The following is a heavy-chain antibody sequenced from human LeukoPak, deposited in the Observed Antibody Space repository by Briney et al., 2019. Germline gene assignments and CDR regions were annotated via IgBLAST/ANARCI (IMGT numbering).Heavy chain of an antibody. CDR3: AEEAEDYYDSSGYYDAFDI. Sequence: PGGSLRLSCAASGFTFSSYAMSWVRQAPGKGLEWVSAISGSGGRTYYADSVTGRFTISRDNSKNTLYLQMNSLRAEDTAVYYCAEEAEDYYDSSGYYDAFDIGGQGTMVTVSS. D-gene: IGHD3-22*01. J-gene: IGHJ3*02. CDR2: ISGSGGRT. CDR1: GFTFSSYA. V-gene: IGHV3-23*01.